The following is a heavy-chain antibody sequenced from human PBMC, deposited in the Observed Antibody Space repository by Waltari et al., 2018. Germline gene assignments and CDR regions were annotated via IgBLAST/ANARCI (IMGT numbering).Heavy chain of an antibody. V-gene: IGHV4-34*01. J-gene: IGHJ4*02. CDR3: ACVPAAMDANY. Sequence: QVQLQQWGAGLLKPSETLSLTCAVYGGSFSGYYRSWIRQPPGKGLEWIGEINHSGSTNYNPSLKSRVTISVDTSKNQFSLKLSSVTAADTAVYYCACVPAAMDANYWGQGTLVTVSS. CDR2: INHSGST. CDR1: GGSFSGYY. D-gene: IGHD2-2*01.